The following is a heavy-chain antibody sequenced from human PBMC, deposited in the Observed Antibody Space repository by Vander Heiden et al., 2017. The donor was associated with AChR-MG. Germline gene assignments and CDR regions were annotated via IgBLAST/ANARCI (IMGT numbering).Heavy chain of an antibody. J-gene: IGHJ6*04. V-gene: IGHV1-18*01. CDR1: GYAFIKYG. CDR3: GRLDRYNYGMDG. D-gene: IGHD1-1*01. Sequence: QAHMVQSGAELKKPGASVRVSCETSGYAFIKYGVNWVRQAPGQGLEWMGWISPYNDNVNYAHKLQGRITLTTDTSTNTAYMELRSLGSDDTAVYYWGRLDRYNYGMDGWGKGTAVTGSS. CDR2: ISPYNDNV.